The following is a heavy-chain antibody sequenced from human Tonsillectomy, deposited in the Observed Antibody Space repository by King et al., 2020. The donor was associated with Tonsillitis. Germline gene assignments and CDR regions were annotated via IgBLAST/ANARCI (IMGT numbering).Heavy chain of an antibody. CDR1: GGSFSRNNYY. Sequence: QLQESGPGLVKPSETLSLTCTVSGGSFSRNNYYWGWIRQPPGKGLEWIGSSFYSGSTYYNPSLKSRVTISVDTSKNQFSLELSSVTAADTAVYYCARLQDGYNQYYYHPRDVGGKGTTVTVSS. V-gene: IGHV4-39*07. D-gene: IGHD5-24*01. CDR2: SFYSGST. CDR3: ARLQDGYNQYYYHPRDV. J-gene: IGHJ6*04.